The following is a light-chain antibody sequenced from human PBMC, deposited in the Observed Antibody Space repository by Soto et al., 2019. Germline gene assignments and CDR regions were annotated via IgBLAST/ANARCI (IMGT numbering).Light chain of an antibody. Sequence: DIQMTPSPSTLSPSVGDRVTITCRASQSISNWLAWYQQKSGKAPNLLIYDASSLESGVPSRFSGSGFGTEFTLTISSLQPDDFATYYCQQYNSYSTFGQGTKVDIK. CDR2: DAS. V-gene: IGKV1-5*01. CDR1: QSISNW. J-gene: IGKJ1*01. CDR3: QQYNSYST.